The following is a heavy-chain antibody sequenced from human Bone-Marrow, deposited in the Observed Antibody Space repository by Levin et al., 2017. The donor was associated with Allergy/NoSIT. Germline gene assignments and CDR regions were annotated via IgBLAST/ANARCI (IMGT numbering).Heavy chain of an antibody. CDR1: GFSFWHYT. V-gene: IGHV3-48*02. D-gene: IGHD3-22*01. Sequence: SCAASGFSFWHYTMNWVRQAPGKGLEWVSCISSSGDSTYYADSVKGRFTISRDNAKNSLYLQLNRLRDEETALYYCARDPARGYYDSSGYSGDHWGQGTLVTVSS. CDR2: ISSSGDST. CDR3: ARDPARGYYDSSGYSGDH. J-gene: IGHJ4*02.